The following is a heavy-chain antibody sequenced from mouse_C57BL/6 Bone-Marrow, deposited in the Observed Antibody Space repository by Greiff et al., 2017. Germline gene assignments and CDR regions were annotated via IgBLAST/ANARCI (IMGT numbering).Heavy chain of an antibody. J-gene: IGHJ4*01. CDR2: ISDGGSYT. V-gene: IGHV5-4*03. CDR1: GFTFSSYA. D-gene: IGHD2-1*01. Sequence: EVKLQESGGGLVKPGGSLKLSCAASGFTFSSYAMSWFRQTPEKRLEWVATISDGGSYTYYPDTVKGRFTISRDNAKNNLYLQMSHLKSEDTAMYYCAREIYYGNYVLAMDYWGQGTSVTVSS. CDR3: AREIYYGNYVLAMDY.